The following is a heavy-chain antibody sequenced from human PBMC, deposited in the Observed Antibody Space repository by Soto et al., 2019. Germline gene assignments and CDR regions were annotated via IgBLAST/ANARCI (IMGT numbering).Heavy chain of an antibody. CDR1: GFTLSSYA. CDR3: AKGGRILRGSYYYGMDV. V-gene: IGHV3-23*01. D-gene: IGHD3-10*01. CDR2: ISGSGGST. Sequence: PGGSLRLPCAASGFTLSSYAISWVRQAPGKGLEWVSAISGSGGSTYYADSVKGRFTISRDNSKNTLYLQMNSRRAEDTAVYYCAKGGRILRGSYYYGMDVWGQGTTVTVSS. J-gene: IGHJ6*02.